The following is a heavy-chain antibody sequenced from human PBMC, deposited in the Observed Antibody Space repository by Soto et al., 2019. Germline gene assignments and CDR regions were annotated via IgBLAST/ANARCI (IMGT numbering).Heavy chain of an antibody. V-gene: IGHV3-30-3*01. Sequence: QVQLVESGGGVVQPGRSLRPSCATSGFTFSSYALHWVRQAPGKGLEWVAVISYDASNKYYADFVKGRFTISRDNSKNTLYLQMNSLRAADSAVYYCTGGDVGGNVFDFWGQGTLVTGYS. CDR2: ISYDASNK. D-gene: IGHD2-15*01. J-gene: IGHJ4*02. CDR3: TGGDVGGNVFDF. CDR1: GFTFSSYA.